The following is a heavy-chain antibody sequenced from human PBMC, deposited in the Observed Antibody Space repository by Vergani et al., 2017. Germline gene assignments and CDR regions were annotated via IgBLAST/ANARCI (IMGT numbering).Heavy chain of an antibody. V-gene: IGHV1-69*01. CDR1: GGTFSSYA. Sequence: QVQLVQSGAEVKKPGSSVKVSCKASGGTFSSYAISWVRQAPGQGLEWMGGLIPIFGTANYAQKFQGRVTITADESTSTAYMELSSLRSEDTAVYYCAGDSYGIQGKYYFDYWGQGTLVTVSS. CDR2: LIPIFGTA. J-gene: IGHJ4*02. D-gene: IGHD5-18*01. CDR3: AGDSYGIQGKYYFDY.